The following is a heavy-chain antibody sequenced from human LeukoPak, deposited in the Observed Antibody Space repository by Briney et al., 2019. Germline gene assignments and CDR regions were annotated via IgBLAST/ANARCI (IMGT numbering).Heavy chain of an antibody. CDR3: AKDYLDYGGNSLVDY. D-gene: IGHD4-23*01. Sequence: PGGSLRLSCAASGFTFSSYSMNWVRQAPGKGLEWVSYISSSSSTTYYADSVKGRFTISRDNSKNTLYLQMNSLRAEDTAVYYCAKDYLDYGGNSLVDYWGQGTLVTVSS. CDR1: GFTFSSYS. CDR2: ISSSSSTT. V-gene: IGHV3-48*01. J-gene: IGHJ4*02.